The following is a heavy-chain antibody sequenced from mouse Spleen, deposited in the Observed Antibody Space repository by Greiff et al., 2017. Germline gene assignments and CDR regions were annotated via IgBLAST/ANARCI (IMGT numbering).Heavy chain of an antibody. CDR3: ASSTGTGFAY. J-gene: IGHJ3*01. CDR2: IWGGGST. V-gene: IGHV2-6*01. CDR1: GFSLTSYG. D-gene: IGHD4-1*02. Sequence: QLQQSGPGLVAPSQSLSITCTVSGFSLTSYGVDWVRQSPGKGLEWLGVIWGGGSTNYNSALKSRLSISKDNSKSQVFLKMNSLQTDDTAMYYCASSTGTGFAYWGQGTLVTVSA.